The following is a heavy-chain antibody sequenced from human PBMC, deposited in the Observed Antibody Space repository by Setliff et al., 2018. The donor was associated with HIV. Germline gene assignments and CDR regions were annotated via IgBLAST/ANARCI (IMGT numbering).Heavy chain of an antibody. D-gene: IGHD3-22*01. V-gene: IGHV1-69*10. J-gene: IGHJ4*02. CDR1: GGTFSSYA. CDR3: ARDYSPTFYYYDSSGTFDY. Sequence: ASVKVSCQASGGTFSSYAISWVRQAPGQGLEWMGGIIPILGIANYAQNFQGRVTITAVESTSTAYLELSSLRSEDTAVYYCARDYSPTFYYYDSSGTFDYWGQGTLVTVSS. CDR2: IIPILGIA.